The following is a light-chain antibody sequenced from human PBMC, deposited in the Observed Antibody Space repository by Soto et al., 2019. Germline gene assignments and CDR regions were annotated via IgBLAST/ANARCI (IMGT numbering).Light chain of an antibody. CDR3: QQHGGSPPFT. Sequence: EIVLTQSPATLSLSPGERATLSCRASQSVSSSYLAWYQQKPGQAPRLLIYGASNRATGIPDRFSGSGSGTDFTLTISRLEPEDFAVFYCQQHGGSPPFTFGQGTRLENK. V-gene: IGKV3-20*01. CDR1: QSVSSSY. J-gene: IGKJ5*01. CDR2: GAS.